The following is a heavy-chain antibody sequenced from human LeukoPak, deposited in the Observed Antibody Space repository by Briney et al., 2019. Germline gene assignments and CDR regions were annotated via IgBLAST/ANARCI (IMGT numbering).Heavy chain of an antibody. D-gene: IGHD6-13*01. CDR1: GYTFTSYY. CDR3: ARGRDSSSWYALDY. V-gene: IGHV1-2*02. Sequence: GASVKVSCKASGYTFTSYYMHWVRQAPGQGLEWMGWINPNSGGTNYAQDFQGRVTMTRDTSISTAYMELSRLRSDDTAVYYCARGRDSSSWYALDYWGQGTLVTVSS. J-gene: IGHJ4*02. CDR2: INPNSGGT.